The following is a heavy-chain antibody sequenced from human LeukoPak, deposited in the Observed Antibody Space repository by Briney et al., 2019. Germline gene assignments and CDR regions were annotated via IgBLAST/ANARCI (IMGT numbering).Heavy chain of an antibody. V-gene: IGHV1-8*01. Sequence: AWVNVSFTASGYTFTNYDINGVGQAAGQGREGMGWMHPNSGNKGYAQKFQGRVTMTRNTSISTAYMELNSLISEDTAAYYCARGFKDSKALYSYYYMDVWGKGTTVTVS. D-gene: IGHD2-15*01. CDR2: MHPNSGNK. J-gene: IGHJ6*03. CDR3: ARGFKDSKALYSYYYMDV. CDR1: GYTFTNYD.